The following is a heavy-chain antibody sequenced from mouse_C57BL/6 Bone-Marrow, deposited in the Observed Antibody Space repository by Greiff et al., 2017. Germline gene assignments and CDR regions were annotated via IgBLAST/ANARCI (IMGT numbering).Heavy chain of an antibody. CDR3: AIRIYYDYDWFAY. D-gene: IGHD2-4*01. J-gene: IGHJ3*01. V-gene: IGHV1-50*01. Sequence: VQLQQPGAELVKPGASVKLSCKASGYTFTSYWMQWVKQRPGQGLEWIGEIDPSDSYTNYNQKFKGKATLTVDTSSSTAYMQLSSLTSEDSAVYYCAIRIYYDYDWFAYWGQGTLVTVSA. CDR1: GYTFTSYW. CDR2: IDPSDSYT.